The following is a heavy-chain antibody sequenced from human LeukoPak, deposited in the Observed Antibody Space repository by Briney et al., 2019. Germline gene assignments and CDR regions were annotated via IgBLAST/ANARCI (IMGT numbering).Heavy chain of an antibody. CDR3: ARDLRRLVIVDY. D-gene: IGHD3-22*01. J-gene: IGHJ4*02. Sequence: GGSLRLSCAASGFTFSSYAMHWVRQAPGKGLEWVAVISYDGSNKYYADSVKGRFTTSRDNSKNTLYLQMNSLRAEDTAVYYCARDLRRLVIVDYWGQGTLVTVSS. CDR1: GFTFSSYA. V-gene: IGHV3-30-3*01. CDR2: ISYDGSNK.